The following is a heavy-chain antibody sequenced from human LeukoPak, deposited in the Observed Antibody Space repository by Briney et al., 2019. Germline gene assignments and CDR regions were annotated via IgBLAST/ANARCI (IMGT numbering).Heavy chain of an antibody. D-gene: IGHD1-26*01. CDR2: ISYDGTDK. CDR3: ARGSFGAGVGATMDDACDI. J-gene: IGHJ3*02. Sequence: PGRSLRLSCAASGFTFDDYAMHWVRQAPGKGLEWVAVISYDGTDKYYADSVKGRFTISRDNSKNTLYVQMSSLRAEDTAVYYCARGSFGAGVGATMDDACDIWGQGTMVTVSS. CDR1: GFTFDDYA. V-gene: IGHV3-30*04.